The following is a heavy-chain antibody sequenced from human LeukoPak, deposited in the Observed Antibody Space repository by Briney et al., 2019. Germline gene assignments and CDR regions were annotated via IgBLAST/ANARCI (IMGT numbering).Heavy chain of an antibody. V-gene: IGHV1-18*01. CDR2: ISAYNGNT. CDR1: GYTFTSYG. Sequence: ASVKVSCKASGYTFTSYGISWVRQAPGQGLEWMGWISAYNGNTNYAQKLQGRVTMTTDTSTSTAYMELRSLRSDDTAVYYCARIRALGYSSSWYGVPRGWSDPWGQGTLVTVSS. D-gene: IGHD6-13*01. CDR3: ARIRALGYSSSWYGVPRGWSDP. J-gene: IGHJ5*02.